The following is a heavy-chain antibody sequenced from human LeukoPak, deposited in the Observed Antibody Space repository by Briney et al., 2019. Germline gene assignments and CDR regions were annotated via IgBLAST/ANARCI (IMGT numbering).Heavy chain of an antibody. CDR3: ARSYDFWSGYYPPYAFDI. V-gene: IGHV1-18*01. CDR2: ISTYNGNT. J-gene: IGHJ3*02. CDR1: GYTFTSYG. Sequence: ASVKVSYKASGYTFTSYGISWVRQAPGQGLEWMGWISTYNGNTNYAQKLQGRVTMTTDTSTSTAYMELRSLRSDDTAVYYCARSYDFWSGYYPPYAFDIWGQGTMVTVSS. D-gene: IGHD3-3*01.